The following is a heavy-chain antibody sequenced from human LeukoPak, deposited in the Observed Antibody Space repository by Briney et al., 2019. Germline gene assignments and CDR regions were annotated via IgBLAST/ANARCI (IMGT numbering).Heavy chain of an antibody. Sequence: PSETLSLTCTVSGGSISSYYWSWIRQPPGKGLEWIGYIYYSGSTNYNPSLKSRVTISVDTSKNQFSLKLSSVTAADTALYYCARGAPYCGGDCSVYFDYWGQGTLVTVSS. J-gene: IGHJ4*02. CDR1: GGSISSYY. V-gene: IGHV4-59*12. CDR2: IYYSGST. D-gene: IGHD2-21*02. CDR3: ARGAPYCGGDCSVYFDY.